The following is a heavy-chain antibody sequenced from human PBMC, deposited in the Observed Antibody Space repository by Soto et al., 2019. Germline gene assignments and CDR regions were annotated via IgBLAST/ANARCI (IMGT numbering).Heavy chain of an antibody. J-gene: IGHJ4*02. CDR3: ARNYGSGSPFDY. V-gene: IGHV4-31*03. CDR1: GGSISSGGYY. CDR2: IYYSGST. Sequence: LSLTCTVSGGSISSGGYYWSWIRQHPGKGLEWIGYIYYSGSTYYNPSLKSRVTISVDTSKNQFSLKLSSVTAADTAVYYCARNYGSGSPFDYWGQGTLGTVSS. D-gene: IGHD3-10*01.